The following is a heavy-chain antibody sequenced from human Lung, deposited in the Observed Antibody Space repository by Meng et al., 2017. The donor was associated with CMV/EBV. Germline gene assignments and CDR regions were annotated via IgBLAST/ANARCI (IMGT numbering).Heavy chain of an antibody. D-gene: IGHD1-26*01. J-gene: IGHJ5*02. CDR3: ARDSDSGSYWGDNWFDP. Sequence: GGSXRLXCAASGFTFSRHAMHWVRQAPGKGLEWVAVISYGGSGKYYADSVRGRFTISTDESKNTLYLQINSLRPEDTAVYYCARDSDSGSYWGDNWFDPWXQGNXVTVSS. V-gene: IGHV3-30-3*01. CDR2: ISYGGSGK. CDR1: GFTFSRHA.